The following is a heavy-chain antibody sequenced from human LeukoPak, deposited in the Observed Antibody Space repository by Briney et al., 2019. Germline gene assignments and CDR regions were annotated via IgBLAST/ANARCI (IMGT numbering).Heavy chain of an antibody. CDR2: TYYRFKWYN. CDR3: ARDSGYVLDY. CDR1: GDSVSANSAA. Sequence: SQTLPLTCAISGDSVSANSAAWNWIRQSPSRGLEWLGRTYYRFKWYNDYAVSVKSRVIINPDTSKNQFSLELNSVTPEDTAVYYCARDSGYVLDYWGQGTLVTVSS. J-gene: IGHJ4*02. D-gene: IGHD5-12*01. V-gene: IGHV6-1*01.